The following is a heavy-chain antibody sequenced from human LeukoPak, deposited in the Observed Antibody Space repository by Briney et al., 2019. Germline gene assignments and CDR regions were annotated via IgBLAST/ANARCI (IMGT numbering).Heavy chain of an antibody. CDR2: IYYSGSS. CDR1: GGSISSYY. J-gene: IGHJ4*02. Sequence: SETLSLTCTVSGGSISSYYWGWIRQPPGKGLEWIGYIYYSGSSNYNPSLKSRVTISVDTSKNQFSLKLSSVTAADTAVYYCARREDGGGNFDYWGQGTLVTVSS. V-gene: IGHV4-59*01. CDR3: ARREDGGGNFDY. D-gene: IGHD2-15*01.